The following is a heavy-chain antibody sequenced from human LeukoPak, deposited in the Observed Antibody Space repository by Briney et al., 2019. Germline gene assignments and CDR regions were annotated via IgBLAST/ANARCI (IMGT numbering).Heavy chain of an antibody. CDR3: ASAWFGVLAA. CDR2: INHSGST. D-gene: IGHD3-10*01. J-gene: IGHJ5*02. Sequence: SETRSLTCAVYGGSFSGYYCSWIRQPPGKGLEWIGEINHSGSTNYNPSLKSRVTISVDTSKNQFSLKLSSVTAADTAVYYCASAWFGVLAAWGQGTLVTVSS. V-gene: IGHV4-34*01. CDR1: GGSFSGYY.